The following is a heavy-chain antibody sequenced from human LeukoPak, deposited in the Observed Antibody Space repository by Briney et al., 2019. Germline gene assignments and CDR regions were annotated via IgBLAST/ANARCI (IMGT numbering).Heavy chain of an antibody. V-gene: IGHV3-20*04. CDR2: LNWNGGST. CDR3: ARDPSHDSSGYPYYFDY. CDR1: GFTFEDNG. D-gene: IGHD3-22*01. Sequence: GGSLRLSCAASGFTFEDNGMSWVRQAPGKGLEWVSGLNWNGGSTGYADSVKGRFTISRDNAKNSLYLQMNSLRAEDTAVYFCARDPSHDSSGYPYYFDYWGQGTLVTVSS. J-gene: IGHJ4*02.